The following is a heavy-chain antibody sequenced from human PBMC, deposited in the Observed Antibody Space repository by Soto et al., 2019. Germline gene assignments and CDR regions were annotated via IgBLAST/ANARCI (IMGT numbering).Heavy chain of an antibody. CDR1: GDSVSSNSAA. D-gene: IGHD3-3*01. J-gene: IGHJ6*02. CDR2: TYYRSKWYN. V-gene: IGHV6-1*01. CDR3: ARESGYDFWSGYYYHYGMDV. Sequence: SQTLSLTCAISGDSVSSNSAAWNWIRQSPSRGLEWLGRTYYRSKWYNDYAVSVKSRITINPDTSKNQFSLQLNSVTPEDTAVYYCARESGYDFWSGYYYHYGMDVWGQGTTVTVSS.